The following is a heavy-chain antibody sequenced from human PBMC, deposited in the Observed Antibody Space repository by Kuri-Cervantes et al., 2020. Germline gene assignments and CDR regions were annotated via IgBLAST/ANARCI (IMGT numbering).Heavy chain of an antibody. V-gene: IGHV1-8*01. CDR3: ARELQSAFDI. CDR2: MNPNSGNT. J-gene: IGHJ3*02. Sequence: ASVKVSCKASGYTFTSYDINWVRQATGQGLEWMGWMNPNSGNTGYAQKFQGRVTITADKSTSTAYMELSSLRSEDTAVYYCARELQSAFDIWGQGTMVTVSS. D-gene: IGHD1-1*01. CDR1: GYTFTSYD.